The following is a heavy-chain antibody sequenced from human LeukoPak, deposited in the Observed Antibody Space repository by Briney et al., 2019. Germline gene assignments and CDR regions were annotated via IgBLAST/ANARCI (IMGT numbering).Heavy chain of an antibody. V-gene: IGHV3-66*01. CDR3: AKDMGYCSGGSCYQTGFYY. CDR2: IYSGGST. Sequence: PGGSLRLSCAASGFTVSSNYMSWVRQAPGKGLEWVSVIYSGGSTYYADSVKGRFTVSRDNSKNTLYLQMNSLRAEDTAVYYCAKDMGYCSGGSCYQTGFYYWGQGTLVTVSS. D-gene: IGHD2-15*01. J-gene: IGHJ4*02. CDR1: GFTVSSNY.